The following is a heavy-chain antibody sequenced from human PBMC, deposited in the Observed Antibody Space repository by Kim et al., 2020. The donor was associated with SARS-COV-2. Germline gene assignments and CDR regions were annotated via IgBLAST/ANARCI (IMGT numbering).Heavy chain of an antibody. Sequence: ASVKVSCKASGYTFTSYGISWVRQAPGQGLEWMGWISAYNGNTNYAQKLQGRVTMTTDTSTSTAYMELRSLRSDDTAVYYCASPRGGYVGYYYYYGMDVWGQGTTVTVSS. CDR2: ISAYNGNT. J-gene: IGHJ6*02. V-gene: IGHV1-18*04. D-gene: IGHD5-12*01. CDR3: ASPRGGYVGYYYYYGMDV. CDR1: GYTFTSYG.